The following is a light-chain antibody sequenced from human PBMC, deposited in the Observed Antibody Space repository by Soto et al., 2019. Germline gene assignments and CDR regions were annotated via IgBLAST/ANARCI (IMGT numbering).Light chain of an antibody. V-gene: IGKV1-27*01. CDR3: QKYNSAPLS. CDR2: AAS. Sequence: DIQMTQSPSSLSASLGVRVTITCRASQGIGVYLAWFQQKRCNVPKLLVYAASTLQSGVTSRVSGSGSGTDFTLTISSLQPEDVATYYCQKYNSAPLSFGGGTKVEIK. J-gene: IGKJ4*01. CDR1: QGIGVY.